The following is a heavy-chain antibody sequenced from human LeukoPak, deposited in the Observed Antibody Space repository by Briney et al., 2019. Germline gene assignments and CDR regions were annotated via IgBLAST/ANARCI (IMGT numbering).Heavy chain of an antibody. Sequence: SEALSLTCSVSGGSISTYYWSWIRQPPGKGLEWIGFNYNRGTTNYNPSLKSRVTISVDRSKNQFSLSLTSVTAADTAVYYCARERASAGPHFEHWGRGILVTVSS. D-gene: IGHD6-13*01. J-gene: IGHJ4*02. CDR1: GGSISTYY. CDR2: NYNRGTT. CDR3: ARERASAGPHFEH. V-gene: IGHV4-59*01.